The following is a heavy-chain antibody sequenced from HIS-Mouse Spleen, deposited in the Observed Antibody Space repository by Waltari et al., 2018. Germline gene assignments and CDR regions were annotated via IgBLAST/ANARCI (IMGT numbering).Heavy chain of an antibody. J-gene: IGHJ2*01. CDR1: GGSISSSSYY. V-gene: IGHV4-39*01. CDR2: IDYSGGT. D-gene: IGHD2-15*01. Sequence: QLQLQESGPGLVKPSETLSLTCTVSGGSISSSSYYWGWIRQPPGTGLEWIGTIDYSGGTCCTPSLKRRVNISVETSKNQFLLKLGSVTAADTAVYYCARHTLNYWYFDLWGRGTLVTVSS. CDR3: ARHTLNYWYFDL.